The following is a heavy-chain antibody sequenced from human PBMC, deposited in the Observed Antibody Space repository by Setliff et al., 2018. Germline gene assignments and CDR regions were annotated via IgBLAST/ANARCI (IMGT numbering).Heavy chain of an antibody. CDR1: GLTFNSYA. Sequence: GGSLRLSCAASGLTFNSYAMSWVRQAPGKGLEWVSSVSVSGDNTYYTDSVKGRFTTSRDNSKNTLSLQMSSLRTEDTAIYFCAGQGPIFGSGLIPGFDQWGQGTMVTVSS. CDR2: VSVSGDNT. D-gene: IGHD3-3*01. V-gene: IGHV3-23*01. J-gene: IGHJ4*02. CDR3: AGQGPIFGSGLIPGFDQ.